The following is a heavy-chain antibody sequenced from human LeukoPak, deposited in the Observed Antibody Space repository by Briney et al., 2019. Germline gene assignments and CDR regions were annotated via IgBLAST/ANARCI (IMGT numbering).Heavy chain of an antibody. Sequence: PGGSLRLSCAASGFTLRNYAMSWVRQAPGKGLEWVSAISGHGESTYNADSVKGRFTISRDNPKNTVYLQMNSLRAEDTAVYYCARDPDGRGLRFLEWFLDGMDVWGQGTTVTVSS. CDR2: ISGHGEST. J-gene: IGHJ6*02. CDR3: ARDPDGRGLRFLEWFLDGMDV. D-gene: IGHD3-3*01. CDR1: GFTLRNYA. V-gene: IGHV3-23*01.